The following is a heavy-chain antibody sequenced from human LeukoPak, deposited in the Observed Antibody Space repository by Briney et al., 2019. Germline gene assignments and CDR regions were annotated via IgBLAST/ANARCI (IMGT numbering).Heavy chain of an antibody. J-gene: IGHJ4*02. CDR1: GGSISSYY. CDR2: IYYSGST. V-gene: IGHV4-59*01. Sequence: SETLSLTRTVSGGSISSYYWSWIRQPPGKGLEWIGYIYYSGSTNYNPSLKSRVTISVDTSKNQFSLKLSSVTAADTAVYYCARTIGIAAADPGYYFDYWGQGTLVTVSS. CDR3: ARTIGIAAADPGYYFDY. D-gene: IGHD6-13*01.